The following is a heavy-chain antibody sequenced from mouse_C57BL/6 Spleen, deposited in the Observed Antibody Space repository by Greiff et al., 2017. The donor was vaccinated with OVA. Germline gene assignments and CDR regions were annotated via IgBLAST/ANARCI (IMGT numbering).Heavy chain of an antibody. V-gene: IGHV1-59*01. Sequence: QVQLQQPGAELVRPGTSVKLSCKASGYTFTSYWMHWVKQRPGQGLEWIGVIDPSDSYTNYNQKFKGKATLTVDTSSSTAYMQLSSLTSEDSAVYYCARGGYGNYFFDYWGQGTTLTVSS. J-gene: IGHJ2*01. D-gene: IGHD2-1*01. CDR2: IDPSDSYT. CDR3: ARGGYGNYFFDY. CDR1: GYTFTSYW.